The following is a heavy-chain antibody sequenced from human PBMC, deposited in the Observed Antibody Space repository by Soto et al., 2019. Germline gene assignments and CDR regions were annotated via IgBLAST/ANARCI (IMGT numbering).Heavy chain of an antibody. CDR1: GESLTGYY. V-gene: IGHV4-34*01. D-gene: IGHD3-16*01. J-gene: IGHJ4*02. CDR3: ARGLRRQYVALGY. Sequence: SETLSLTCAVYGESLTGYYWSWIRQPPGLGLEWIGEINHSGSTNYNPSLKSRVTISVDTSKNQVSLWLSSVTAADTAVYYCARGLRRQYVALGYWGPGTLVTVSS. CDR2: INHSGST.